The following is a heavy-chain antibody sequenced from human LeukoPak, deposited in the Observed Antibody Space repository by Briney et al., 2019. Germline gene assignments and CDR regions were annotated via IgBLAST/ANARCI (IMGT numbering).Heavy chain of an antibody. CDR1: GYTFTSYD. CDR2: MNPNSGNT. V-gene: IGHV1-8*01. D-gene: IGHD1-26*01. Sequence: ASVKVSCKASGYTFTSYDINWVRQATGQGLEWMGWMNPNSGNTGYAQKFQGRVTMTRNTSISTAYMELSSLRSEDTAVYYCARVLVGATSYPLDYWGQGTLVTVSS. CDR3: ARVLVGATSYPLDY. J-gene: IGHJ4*02.